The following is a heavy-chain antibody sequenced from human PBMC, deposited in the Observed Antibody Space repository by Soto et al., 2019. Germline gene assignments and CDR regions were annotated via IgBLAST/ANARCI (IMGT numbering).Heavy chain of an antibody. Sequence: EVQLLESGGGLVQPGGSLRLSCAASGFTFSDYAMYWVRQTPGKGLEWVSAVSGDGGSTFYPDSVKGRFTISRDNSKNTLYLQMNSLRAEDTAVYYCAKVRAAAGEFDCWGQGTLVTVSS. D-gene: IGHD6-13*01. CDR1: GFTFSDYA. J-gene: IGHJ4*02. CDR2: VSGDGGST. CDR3: AKVRAAAGEFDC. V-gene: IGHV3-23*01.